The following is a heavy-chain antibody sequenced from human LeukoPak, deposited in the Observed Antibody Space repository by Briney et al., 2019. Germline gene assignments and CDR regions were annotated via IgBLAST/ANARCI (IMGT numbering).Heavy chain of an antibody. CDR1: GFTVSSNY. V-gene: IGHV3-66*01. Sequence: GGSLRLSCAASGFTVSSNYMSWVRQAPGKGLEWGSVIYSGGSTYYADSVKGRFTISRDNSKNTLYFQMNSLRAEDTAVYYCARDSGNYLDAFDIWGQGTMVTVSS. CDR3: ARDSGNYLDAFDI. J-gene: IGHJ3*02. D-gene: IGHD1-7*01. CDR2: IYSGGST.